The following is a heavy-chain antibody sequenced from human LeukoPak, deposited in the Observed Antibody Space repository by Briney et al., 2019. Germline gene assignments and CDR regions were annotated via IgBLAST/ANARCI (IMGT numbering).Heavy chain of an antibody. CDR1: GFTFSSYW. J-gene: IGHJ4*02. CDR3: ARERGRGYSYGS. V-gene: IGHV3-74*01. Sequence: PGGSLRLSCAASGFTFSSYWMHWVRQAPGQGLVWVSRINSDGSSTSYADSVKGRFTISRDNAKNTLYLQMNSLRAEDTAVYYCARERGRGYSYGSWGQGTLVTVSS. D-gene: IGHD5-18*01. CDR2: INSDGSST.